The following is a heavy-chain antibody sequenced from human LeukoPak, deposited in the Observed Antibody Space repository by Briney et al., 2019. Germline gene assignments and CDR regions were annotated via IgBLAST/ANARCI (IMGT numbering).Heavy chain of an antibody. Sequence: PSETLSLTCTVSGGSISISSYYWGWVRQPPGNGLEWIVSIYYSGSTYYNPSLKSRVTISVDTSKNQFSLKLSSVTAADTAVYYSARSYSSSSHYYYYYMDVWGKGTTVTVSS. D-gene: IGHD6-6*01. J-gene: IGHJ6*03. CDR3: ARSYSSSSHYYYYYMDV. CDR1: GGSISISSYY. CDR2: IYYSGST. V-gene: IGHV4-39*01.